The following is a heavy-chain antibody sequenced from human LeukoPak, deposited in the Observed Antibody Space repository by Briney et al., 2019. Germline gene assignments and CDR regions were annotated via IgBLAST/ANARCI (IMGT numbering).Heavy chain of an antibody. CDR2: IYYSGST. J-gene: IGHJ3*02. CDR1: GGSISSYY. Sequence: SETLSLTCTVSGGSISSYYWTWIRQPPGKGLEWIGYIYYSGSTNYNPSLKSRVTISVDTSKNQFSLKLSSVTAADTAEYYCARDAGITMVRGVIPYAFDIWGQGTMVTVSS. CDR3: ARDAGITMVRGVIPYAFDI. V-gene: IGHV4-59*01. D-gene: IGHD3-10*01.